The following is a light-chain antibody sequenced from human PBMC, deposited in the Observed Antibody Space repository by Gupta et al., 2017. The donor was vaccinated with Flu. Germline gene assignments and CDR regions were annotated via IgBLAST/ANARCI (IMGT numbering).Light chain of an antibody. V-gene: IGLV2-14*01. J-gene: IGLJ1*01. CDR3: CSYTTSSTYV. CDR1: SSDVGGYNY. Sequence: QSALTQPASVSGSPGQSLTISCTGTSSDVGGYNYVSWYQHHPGKAPKLLIYEVNSRPSGVSNRFSGSKSGNTASLTISGLQTEDEADYYCCSYTTSSTYVFGTATEVTVL. CDR2: EVN.